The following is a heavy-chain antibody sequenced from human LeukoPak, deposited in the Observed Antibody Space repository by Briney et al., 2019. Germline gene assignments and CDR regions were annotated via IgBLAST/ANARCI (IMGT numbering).Heavy chain of an antibody. CDR3: AKVRGGSGTDSDY. V-gene: IGHV3-30*18. CDR2: ISYDGSNK. D-gene: IGHD1-26*01. Sequence: GGSLRLSCAASGFTLSSYGMHWVRQAPGKGLEWVAVISYDGSNKYYADSVKGRFTISRDNSKNMLYLQMNSLRAEDTAVYYCAKVRGGSGTDSDYWGQGTLVTVSS. CDR1: GFTLSSYG. J-gene: IGHJ4*02.